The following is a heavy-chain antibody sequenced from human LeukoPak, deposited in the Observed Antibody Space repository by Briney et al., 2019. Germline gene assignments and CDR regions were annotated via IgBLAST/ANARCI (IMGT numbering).Heavy chain of an antibody. J-gene: IGHJ4*02. CDR2: INPNSGGT. V-gene: IGHV1-2*02. Sequence: ASGKVSCKASGYTFTGYYMHWVRQAPGQWLEWMGWINPNSGGTNYAQKFQGRGTMTRATSISTAYMELSRLRSDDTAVYYCARRGYCSSTSCYDYWGQGTLVTVSS. CDR3: ARRGYCSSTSCYDY. D-gene: IGHD2-2*01. CDR1: GYTFTGYY.